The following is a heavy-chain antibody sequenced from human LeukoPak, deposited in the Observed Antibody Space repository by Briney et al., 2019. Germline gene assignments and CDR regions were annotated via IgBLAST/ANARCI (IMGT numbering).Heavy chain of an antibody. D-gene: IGHD5-12*01. CDR3: AREGRGFADGFDY. CDR2: ISTSGTTI. J-gene: IGHJ4*02. Sequence: PGGSLRLSCAVSGFTFSDYEMNRVRQAPGKGLEWVSYISTSGTTIYYADSVKGRFTISRDNAKNSLYLQMNSLRAEDTAVYYCAREGRGFADGFDYWGQGTLVTVSS. V-gene: IGHV3-48*03. CDR1: GFTFSDYE.